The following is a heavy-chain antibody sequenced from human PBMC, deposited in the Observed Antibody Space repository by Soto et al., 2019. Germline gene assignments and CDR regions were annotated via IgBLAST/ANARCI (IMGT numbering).Heavy chain of an antibody. CDR1: GYTFTSYD. CDR2: MNPNSGNT. V-gene: IGHV1-8*01. J-gene: IGHJ6*02. CDR3: ARARGRVTMVRGVTLAYYYGMDV. D-gene: IGHD3-10*01. Sequence: ASVKVSCKASGYTFTSYDINWVRQATGQGLEWMGWMNPNSGNTGYAQKFQGRVTMARNTSISTAYMELSSLRSDDTAVYYCARARGRVTMVRGVTLAYYYGMDVWGQGTTVTVSS.